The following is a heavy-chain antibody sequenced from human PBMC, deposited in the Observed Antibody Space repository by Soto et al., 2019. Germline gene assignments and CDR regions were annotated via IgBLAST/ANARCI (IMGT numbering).Heavy chain of an antibody. J-gene: IGHJ6*02. CDR1: GGTFSSYA. CDR2: IIPISGTA. Sequence: QVQLVQSGAEVKKPGSSVKVSCKASGGTFSSYAISWVRQAPGQGLEWMGGIIPISGTANYAQKFQSRVTITADESTSTSYMALSSLRSEDTAVYYCARSQGSSTSLEIYYSYYYGMDVWGQGTTVTVSS. D-gene: IGHD2-2*01. CDR3: ARSQGSSTSLEIYYSYYYGMDV. V-gene: IGHV1-69*01.